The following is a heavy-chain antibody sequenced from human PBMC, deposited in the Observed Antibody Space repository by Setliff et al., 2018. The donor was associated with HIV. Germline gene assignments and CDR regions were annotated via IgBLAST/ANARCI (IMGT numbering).Heavy chain of an antibody. V-gene: IGHV1-18*04. CDR3: VRVSREGWPVMWFDS. CDR2: INSYNGNT. CDR1: GYTFTTYG. J-gene: IGHJ5*01. Sequence: ASVKVSCKASGYTFTTYGINWVRRAPGQGLEWMGWINSYNGNTKYAQKFQGRVTMTTDTSTTTSFLELRSLKADDTAVYYCVRVSREGWPVMWFDSWGQGTLVTVSS. D-gene: IGHD3-16*01.